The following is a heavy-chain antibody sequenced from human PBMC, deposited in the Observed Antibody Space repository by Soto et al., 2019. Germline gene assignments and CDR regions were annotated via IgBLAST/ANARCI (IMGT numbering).Heavy chain of an antibody. CDR2: ISGSGGST. Sequence: EVQLLESGGGLVQPGGSLRLSCAASGFTFSTYAMSWVRQAPGKGLEWVSAISGSGGSTYYADSVKGRFTISRDNSKNTLYRQRNSLRAEDTAVYYCAKDPRIGIAVAGVFDYWGQGTLVTVSS. CDR1: GFTFSTYA. J-gene: IGHJ4*02. D-gene: IGHD6-19*01. V-gene: IGHV3-23*01. CDR3: AKDPRIGIAVAGVFDY.